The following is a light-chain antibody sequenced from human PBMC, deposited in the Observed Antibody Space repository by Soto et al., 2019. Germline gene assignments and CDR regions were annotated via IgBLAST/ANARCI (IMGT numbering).Light chain of an antibody. Sequence: QSVLTQPPSVSAAPGQKVSISCSGSSSNVGKNFVSWYQHVPGKAPKLLIYDNQKRPSGIPDRFSASKSGTLATLDITGLQTGDEADYYCATWDSSLTIGVIFGGGNKGNVL. V-gene: IGLV1-51*01. CDR1: SSNVGKNF. CDR2: DNQ. CDR3: ATWDSSLTIGVI. J-gene: IGLJ2*01.